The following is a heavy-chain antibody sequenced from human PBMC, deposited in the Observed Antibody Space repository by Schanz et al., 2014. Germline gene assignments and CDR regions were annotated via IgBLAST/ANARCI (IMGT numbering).Heavy chain of an antibody. Sequence: QGQLVQSGAEVKKPGASVKVSCKASGYTFAGHAVHWVRQAPGQGPEWVGWIHTGSGNTKYSQKFEGRVTITRDTSTSTVNMELSSLRPEDTAVYYCARGGFFDSTSFDSWGQGTLVTVSS. CDR2: IHTGSGNT. D-gene: IGHD2-2*01. CDR1: GYTFAGHA. J-gene: IGHJ4*02. CDR3: ARGGFFDSTSFDS. V-gene: IGHV1-3*04.